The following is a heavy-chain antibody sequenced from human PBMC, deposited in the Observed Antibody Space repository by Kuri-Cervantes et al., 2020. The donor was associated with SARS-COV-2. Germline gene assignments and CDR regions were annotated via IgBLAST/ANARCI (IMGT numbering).Heavy chain of an antibody. CDR1: GGSFSDYY. CDR3: ARTGPAIFGVVINPTFDY. J-gene: IGHJ4*02. CDR2: INHSGST. D-gene: IGHD3-3*01. Sequence: SETLSLTCAVYGGSFSDYYWSWIRQPPGKGLEWIGEINHSGSTNYNPSLKSRVTISVDTSKNQFSLKLSSVTAADTAVYYCARTGPAIFGVVINPTFDYWGQGTLVTVSS. V-gene: IGHV4-34*01.